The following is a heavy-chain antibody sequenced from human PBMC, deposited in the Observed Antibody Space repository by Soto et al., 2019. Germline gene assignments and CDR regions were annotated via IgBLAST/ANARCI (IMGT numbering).Heavy chain of an antibody. Sequence: EVQLLESGGGLVQPGGSLRLSCAASGFTFTSYAMSWVRQAPGKGLEWVSGISGVGGSTYYADSVKGRFTISRDNSKNTLYLQMNTLRAEDTAVYYCAQEYYFDYWGQGTLVTVSS. CDR1: GFTFTSYA. V-gene: IGHV3-23*01. CDR3: AQEYYFDY. J-gene: IGHJ4*02. CDR2: ISGVGGST.